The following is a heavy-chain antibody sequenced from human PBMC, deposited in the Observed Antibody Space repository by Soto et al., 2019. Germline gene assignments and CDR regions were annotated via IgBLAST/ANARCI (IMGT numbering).Heavy chain of an antibody. Sequence: PGGSLLSCAASGFTFGNYWMHWVRQAPGKGLVWVSRISDYGRINYADSVKDRFIISRDDARSELYLQLNDLRVEDTATYYCARGGLEPFDHWGQGALVTVSS. CDR3: ARGGLEPFDH. J-gene: IGHJ4*02. D-gene: IGHD1-1*01. CDR1: GFTFGNYW. V-gene: IGHV3-74*01. CDR2: ISDYGRI.